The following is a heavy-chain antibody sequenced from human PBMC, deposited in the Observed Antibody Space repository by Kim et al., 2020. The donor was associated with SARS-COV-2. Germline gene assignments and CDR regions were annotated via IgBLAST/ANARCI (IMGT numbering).Heavy chain of an antibody. V-gene: IGHV3-23*05. CDR3: AGAFGASGLDY. D-gene: IGHD3-10*01. Sequence: STTYADCVKGRFTISRDNSKNTLYMQRNSLQVEDTAVYYCAGAFGASGLDYWDQRTLVTVS. CDR2: ST. J-gene: IGHJ4*02.